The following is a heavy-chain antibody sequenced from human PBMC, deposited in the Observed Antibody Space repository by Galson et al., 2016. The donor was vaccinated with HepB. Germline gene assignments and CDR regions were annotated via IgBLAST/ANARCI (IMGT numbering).Heavy chain of an antibody. CDR2: ITGGGEFI. J-gene: IGHJ4*02. CDR1: GFIFSDYY. Sequence: SLRLSCAASGFIFSDYYMTWIRQAPGKGLEWLSFITGGGEFIFYADSVKGRFTISRDNAKNSVYLQMNSLRVEDTAVYFCASGYTSGRWGQGALVTVSP. CDR3: ASGYTSGR. V-gene: IGHV3-11*04. D-gene: IGHD6-19*01.